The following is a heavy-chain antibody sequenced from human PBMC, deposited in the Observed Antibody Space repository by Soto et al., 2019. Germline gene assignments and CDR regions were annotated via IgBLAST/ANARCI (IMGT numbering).Heavy chain of an antibody. CDR1: GGSISSSSYY. V-gene: IGHV4-39*01. CDR2: IYYSGST. J-gene: IGHJ4*02. D-gene: IGHD2-15*01. CDR3: AGRVVDADDY. Sequence: SETLSLTCTVSGGSISSSSYYWGWIRQPPGKGLEWIGSIYYSGSTYYNPSLKSRVTISVDTSKNQFSLKLSSVTAADTAVYYCAGRVVDADDYWSQRALVPVSA.